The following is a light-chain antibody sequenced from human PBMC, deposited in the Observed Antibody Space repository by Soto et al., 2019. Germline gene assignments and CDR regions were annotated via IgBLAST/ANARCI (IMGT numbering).Light chain of an antibody. Sequence: QSVLTQPASVSGSPGQSITISCTGTSSDVGGCNYVSWYQQQSGKAPKLMIYEVSKRPSGVPDRFSGSKSGNTASLTISGLQAADEADYYCSLYTSENAYVFGTGTKVTVL. CDR2: EVS. V-gene: IGLV2-14*01. J-gene: IGLJ1*01. CDR3: SLYTSENAYV. CDR1: SSDVGGCNY.